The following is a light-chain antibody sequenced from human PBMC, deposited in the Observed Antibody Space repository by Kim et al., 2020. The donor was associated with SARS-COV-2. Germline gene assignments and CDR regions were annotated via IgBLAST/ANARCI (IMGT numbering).Light chain of an antibody. V-gene: IGLV1-51*01. CDR2: DNY. CDR3: GAWDSNLNAGV. CDR1: SSNVGIHY. Sequence: QSVLTQPPSVSAAPGQRVTISCSGNSSNVGIHYVSWYQQLPGTAPKLLIYDNYMRPSAIPDRFSGSKSGTSATLGIAGLQTGDEADYYCGAWDSNLNAGVFGGGTKLTIL. J-gene: IGLJ3*02.